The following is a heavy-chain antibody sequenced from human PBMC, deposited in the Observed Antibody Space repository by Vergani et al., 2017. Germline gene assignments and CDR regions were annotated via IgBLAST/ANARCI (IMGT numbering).Heavy chain of an antibody. CDR3: ARRSVHVLRFLEWHQTGDGFDY. Sequence: QVQLQQWGAGLLKPSETLSLTCAVYGGSFSGYYWSWIRQPPGKGLEWIGEINHIGSTNYNPSLKSRVTISVDTSKNQFSMKLSSVTAADTAVYYCARRSVHVLRFLEWHQTGDGFDYWGQGTLVTVSS. J-gene: IGHJ4*02. D-gene: IGHD3-3*01. CDR1: GGSFSGYY. V-gene: IGHV4-34*01. CDR2: INHIGST.